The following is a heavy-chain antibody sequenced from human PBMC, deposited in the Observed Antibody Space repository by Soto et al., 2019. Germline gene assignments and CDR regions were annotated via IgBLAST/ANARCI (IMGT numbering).Heavy chain of an antibody. CDR3: ARQLVGYSCYDFMYYYYYMDV. CDR2: IYYSGST. Sequence: QLQLQESGPGLVQPSETLSLTCTVSGGSISSSSYYWGWIRQPPGKGLEWIGSIYYSGSTYYTPSRKNGVTISVDTSKHQVSLKLSSVTASDTAVYYGARQLVGYSCYDFMYYYYYMDVWGKGTTFTASS. D-gene: IGHD5-12*01. V-gene: IGHV4-39*01. J-gene: IGHJ6*03. CDR1: GGSISSSSYY.